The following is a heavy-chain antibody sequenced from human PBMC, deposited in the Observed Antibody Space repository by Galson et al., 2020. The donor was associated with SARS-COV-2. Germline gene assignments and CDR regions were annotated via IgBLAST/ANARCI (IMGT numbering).Heavy chain of an antibody. CDR3: AREKFYYDSSSYDI. CDR1: GFTFNNYV. J-gene: IGHJ3*02. CDR2: INSDGSNK. V-gene: IGHV3-23*01. D-gene: IGHD3-22*01. Sequence: SCAASGFTFNNYVMSWVRQAPGKGLEWVSRINSDGSNKYYADSVKGRFTISRDNSKNTLYLQMNSLRAEDTAVYYCAREKFYYDSSSYDIWGQGTMVTVSS.